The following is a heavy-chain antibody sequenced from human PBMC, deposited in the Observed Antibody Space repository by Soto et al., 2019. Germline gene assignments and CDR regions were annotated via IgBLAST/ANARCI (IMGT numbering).Heavy chain of an antibody. J-gene: IGHJ4*02. CDR1: GGLFSSFA. CDR3: ARGGGPYVGFHEF. V-gene: IGHV1-69*01. D-gene: IGHD3-10*02. Sequence: QEQLVQSGAEVKKPGSSVKVSCKDSGGLFSSFAISWVRQAPGQGLEWMGGIIPVFGTTNYAQKFQGRVTITADESTKTAYRELSRLTSDDTAMYYCARGGGPYVGFHEFWGPGTQVTVSS. CDR2: IIPVFGTT.